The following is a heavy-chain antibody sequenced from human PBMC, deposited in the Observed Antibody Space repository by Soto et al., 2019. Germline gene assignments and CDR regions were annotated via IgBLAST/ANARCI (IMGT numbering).Heavy chain of an antibody. CDR1: GGSVSSGSYY. Sequence: PSETLSLTCTVSGGSVSSGSYYWSWIRQPPGKGLEWIGYIYYSGSTNYNPSLKSRVTISVDTSKNQFSLKLSSVTAADTAVYYCARDSPPGIAVAGTGLGYYGMDVWGQGTTVTVSS. J-gene: IGHJ6*02. CDR2: IYYSGST. D-gene: IGHD6-19*01. CDR3: ARDSPPGIAVAGTGLGYYGMDV. V-gene: IGHV4-61*01.